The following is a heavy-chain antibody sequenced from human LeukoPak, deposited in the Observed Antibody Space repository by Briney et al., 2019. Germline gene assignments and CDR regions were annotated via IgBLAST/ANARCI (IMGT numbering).Heavy chain of an antibody. CDR3: VRESWMWELDGFDI. V-gene: IGHV3-53*01. CDR1: GFNVNTNY. CDR2: TYTGGNT. D-gene: IGHD1-26*01. Sequence: PGGSLRLSCAASGFNVNTNYMSWVRQSPGKGLECISVTYTGGNTNYADSVKGRFTISRDNAKNTLYLQMNNLRADDTAVYYCVRESWMWELDGFDIWGQGTVVTVSS. J-gene: IGHJ3*02.